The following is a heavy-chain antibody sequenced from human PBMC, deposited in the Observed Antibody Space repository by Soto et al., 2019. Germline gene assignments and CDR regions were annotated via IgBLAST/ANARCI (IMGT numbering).Heavy chain of an antibody. CDR2: IRSESDGGTT. D-gene: IGHD6-13*01. J-gene: IGHJ4*02. Sequence: EVQLVESGGGLVKPGGSLRLSCAASGFTFSNAWMSWVRQAPGKGLEWVGRIRSESDGGTTDYAAPVKGRFTISRDDSKTTLFLQMNSLKTEDTADYYCATEKYSRSWYSYWGQGTLVTVSS. CDR3: ATEKYSRSWYSY. CDR1: GFTFSNAW. V-gene: IGHV3-15*01.